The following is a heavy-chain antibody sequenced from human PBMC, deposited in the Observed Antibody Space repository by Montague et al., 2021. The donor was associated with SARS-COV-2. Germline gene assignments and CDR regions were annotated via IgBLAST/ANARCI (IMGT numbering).Heavy chain of an antibody. Sequence: SETLSLTCTVSGGSISSSSYYWAWIRQPPGKGLDWIGFLYYSGVTNYNPSLKSRVTMSLDTSKNQFSLRLSSVTAADTAVYYCARGGTRDIVLVPSALDYWGRGIPVTVSS. V-gene: IGHV4-61*05. CDR2: LYYSGVT. CDR3: ARGGTRDIVLVPSALDY. D-gene: IGHD2-2*01. CDR1: GGSISSSSYY. J-gene: IGHJ4*02.